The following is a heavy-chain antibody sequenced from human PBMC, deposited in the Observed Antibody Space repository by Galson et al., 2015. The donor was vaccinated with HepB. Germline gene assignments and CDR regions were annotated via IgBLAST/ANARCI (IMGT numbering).Heavy chain of an antibody. J-gene: IGHJ4*02. V-gene: IGHV3-30-3*01. D-gene: IGHD2/OR15-2a*01. CDR2: ISYDGTNK. Sequence: SLRLSCATSGFIFSTYTMHWVRQAPGKGLEWVASISYDGTNKNYADSLRGRFTISRDNSKNTLYLQVDSLRAEDTAIYYCATIALSEYNSAWPGAHWGQGTRVSVSS. CDR3: ATIALSEYNSAWPGAH. CDR1: GFIFSTYT.